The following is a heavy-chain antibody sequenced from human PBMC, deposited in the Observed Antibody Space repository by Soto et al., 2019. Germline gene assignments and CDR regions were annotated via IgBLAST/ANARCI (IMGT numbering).Heavy chain of an antibody. Sequence: GGSLRLSCAASGFTFSNYGMHWVRQAPGKGPEWVAVISHDESNIFYADSVKGRFTISRDNSKNTLYLQMNSLRAEDTAVYYCARGEHIVVVTATRRYNWFDPWGQGTLVTVSS. J-gene: IGHJ5*02. CDR2: ISHDESNI. CDR1: GFTFSNYG. V-gene: IGHV3-30*03. D-gene: IGHD2-21*02. CDR3: ARGEHIVVVTATRRYNWFDP.